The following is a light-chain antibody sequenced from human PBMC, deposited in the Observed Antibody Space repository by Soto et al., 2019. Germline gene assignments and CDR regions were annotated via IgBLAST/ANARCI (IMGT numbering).Light chain of an antibody. Sequence: DIQMTQYPYSLSASVGDRVTITCRASQSISSYLNWYQQKPGKAPKLLIYAASSLQSGVPSRFSGSGSGTDFTLTISSLQPEDFATYYCQQSYSTPRTFGQGTRLEIK. CDR1: QSISSY. J-gene: IGKJ5*01. CDR2: AAS. CDR3: QQSYSTPRT. V-gene: IGKV1-39*01.